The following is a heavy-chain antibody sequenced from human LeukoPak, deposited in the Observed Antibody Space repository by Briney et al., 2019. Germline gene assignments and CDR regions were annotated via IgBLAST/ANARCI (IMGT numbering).Heavy chain of an antibody. V-gene: IGHV3-11*01. J-gene: IGHJ4*02. D-gene: IGHD4-23*01. CDR1: GFTFSDYY. CDR2: ISSSGSTI. Sequence: GGSLRLSRAASGFTFSDYYMSWIRQAPGKGLEWVSYISSSGSTIYYADSVKGRFTISRDNSKNTLYLQMNSLRAEDTAVYYCAKTTVVASFDYWGQGTLVTVSS. CDR3: AKTTVVASFDY.